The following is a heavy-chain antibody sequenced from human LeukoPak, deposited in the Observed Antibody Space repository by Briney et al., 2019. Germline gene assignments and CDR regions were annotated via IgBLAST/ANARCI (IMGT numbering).Heavy chain of an antibody. CDR2: ISVSGGST. CDR1: GFTFSSYA. J-gene: IGHJ4*02. D-gene: IGHD3-22*01. CDR3: AKSEDYSDSSGYYYEPFDY. Sequence: GGSLRLSCAASGFTFSSYAMSWVRQAPGKGLEWVSAISVSGGSTYYADSVKGRFTISRDNSKNTLYLQMNSLGVEDTAVYYCAKSEDYSDSSGYYYEPFDYWGQGTLVTVSS. V-gene: IGHV3-23*01.